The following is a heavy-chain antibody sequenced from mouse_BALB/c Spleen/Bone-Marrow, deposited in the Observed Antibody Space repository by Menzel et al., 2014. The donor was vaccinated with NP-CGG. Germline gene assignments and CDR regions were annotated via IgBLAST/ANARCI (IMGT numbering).Heavy chain of an antibody. D-gene: IGHD2-14*01. J-gene: IGHJ2*01. Sequence: VNVVESGPGLVAPSQSLSITCTVSGFSLTSYGVHWVRQPPGKALEWLGVIWAGGSTNYNSALMSRLSISKDNSKSQVFLKMNSLQTDDTAMYYCARVIRYESYFDYWGQGTTLTVSS. CDR1: GFSLTSYG. CDR3: ARVIRYESYFDY. CDR2: IWAGGST. V-gene: IGHV2-9*02.